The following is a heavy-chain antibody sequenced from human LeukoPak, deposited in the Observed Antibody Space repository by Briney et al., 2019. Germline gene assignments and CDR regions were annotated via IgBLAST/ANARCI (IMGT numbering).Heavy chain of an antibody. CDR2: IPDDGRNK. J-gene: IGHJ4*02. CDR1: GFSFISYG. D-gene: IGHD4-17*01. V-gene: IGHV3-30*18. Sequence: GGSLRLSCAASGFSFISYGMHWVRQAPGKGLEWVGVIPDDGRNKKYADSVKGRFTISRDNSKDTLYLQMNSLRDEDTAVYYCAKRPSDYGDYVTYFDYWGQGTLVTVSS. CDR3: AKRPSDYGDYVTYFDY.